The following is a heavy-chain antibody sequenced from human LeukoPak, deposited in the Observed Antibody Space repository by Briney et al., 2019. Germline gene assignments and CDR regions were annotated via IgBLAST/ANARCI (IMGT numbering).Heavy chain of an antibody. CDR1: GFTFSDYY. D-gene: IGHD3-3*01. Sequence: PGGSLRLSCAASGFTFSDYYMSWIRQAPGKGLEWVSYISSSGSTIYCADSVKGRFTISRDNAKNSLYLQMNSLRAEDTAVYYCARDSHYDFWSGYSDDYYYGMDVWGQGTTVTVSS. J-gene: IGHJ6*02. CDR2: ISSSGSTI. V-gene: IGHV3-11*01. CDR3: ARDSHYDFWSGYSDDYYYGMDV.